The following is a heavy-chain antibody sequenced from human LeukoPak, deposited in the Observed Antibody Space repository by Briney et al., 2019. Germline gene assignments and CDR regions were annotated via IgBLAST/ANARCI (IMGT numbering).Heavy chain of an antibody. CDR1: GDSVSSNSAA. CDR2: TYYRSKWYI. J-gene: IGHJ4*02. CDR3: ARGGYYGDYYFDY. V-gene: IGHV6-1*01. Sequence: SQTLSLTCAISGDSVSSNSAAWHWIRQSPSRGLEWLGETYYRSKWYIDYALSVKSRITINPDTSKNQFSLQLNSVTPEDTAVYYCARGGYYGDYYFDYWGQGTLVTVSS. D-gene: IGHD4-17*01.